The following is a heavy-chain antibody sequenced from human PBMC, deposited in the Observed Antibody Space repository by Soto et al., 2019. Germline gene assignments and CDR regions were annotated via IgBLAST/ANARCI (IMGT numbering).Heavy chain of an antibody. J-gene: IGHJ4*02. D-gene: IGHD6-6*01. CDR1: GFTFSSYA. Sequence: GSLRLSCAASGFTFSSYAMSWVRQAPGKGLEWVLAISGSGGSTYYADSVKGRFTISRDNSKIKLYLQMNSVRAEDTAVYYCAKAEWYSSSYFDYWGQGTLVTVSS. V-gene: IGHV3-23*01. CDR3: AKAEWYSSSYFDY. CDR2: ISGSGGST.